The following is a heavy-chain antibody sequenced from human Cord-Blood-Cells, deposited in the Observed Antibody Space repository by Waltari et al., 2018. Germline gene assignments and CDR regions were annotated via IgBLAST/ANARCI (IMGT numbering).Heavy chain of an antibody. J-gene: IGHJ3*02. D-gene: IGHD7-27*01. CDR3: ARAPNWDDAFDI. CDR1: GGTFSSYA. V-gene: IGHV1-69*01. Sequence: QVQLVQSGAEVKKPGSSVKVSCKASGGTFSSYAISWVRQAPGQGLEWMEGIIPIFGTANDAQKFHGRVTITADESTSTAYMELSSLRSEDTAVYYCARAPNWDDAFDIWGQGTMVTVSS. CDR2: IIPIFGTA.